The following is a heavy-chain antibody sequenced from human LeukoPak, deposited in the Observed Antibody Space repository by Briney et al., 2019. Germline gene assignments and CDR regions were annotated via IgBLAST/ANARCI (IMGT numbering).Heavy chain of an antibody. CDR3: AVAYGMDV. D-gene: IGHD5-12*01. V-gene: IGHV4-39*01. J-gene: IGHJ6*02. Sequence: RSETLSLTCTVSGGSISSSKHYGGWVRQPPGQGLEWIGSIYYSGSIYYTPSLKSRVTISVDTSKNQFSLKLSSVTAADTAVYYCAVAYGMDVWGQGTTVTVSS. CDR1: GGSISSSKHY. CDR2: IYYSGSI.